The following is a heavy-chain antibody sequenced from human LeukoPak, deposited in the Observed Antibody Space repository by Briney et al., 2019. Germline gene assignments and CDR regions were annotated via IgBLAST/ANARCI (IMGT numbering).Heavy chain of an antibody. CDR1: GGSISSSSYY. J-gene: IGHJ3*02. Sequence: SETVSLTCTVSGGSISSSSYYWGWIRQPPGKGLEWIGSIYYSGSTYYNPSLKSRVTISVDTSKNQFSLKLSSVTAADTAVYYCARDETYRGAFDIWGQGTMVTVSS. CDR2: IYYSGST. CDR3: ARDETYRGAFDI. V-gene: IGHV4-39*07. D-gene: IGHD5-12*01.